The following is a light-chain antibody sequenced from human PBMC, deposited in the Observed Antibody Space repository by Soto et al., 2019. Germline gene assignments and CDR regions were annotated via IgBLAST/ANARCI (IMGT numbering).Light chain of an antibody. Sequence: EIVLTHSPATLSLSPGESATLSCRASQSLSKSLAWYQQKPGQAPRLLISDASYRATGIPARFSGSGSGTDFTLTISSLEPEDFALYYCQQRSNWPITFGQGTRLEIK. CDR2: DAS. CDR3: QQRSNWPIT. CDR1: QSLSKS. V-gene: IGKV3-11*01. J-gene: IGKJ5*01.